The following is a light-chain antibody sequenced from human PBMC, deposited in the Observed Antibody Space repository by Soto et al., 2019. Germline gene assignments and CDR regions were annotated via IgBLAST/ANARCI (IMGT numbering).Light chain of an antibody. CDR2: RAS. CDR3: QQTTTFPLT. Sequence: DIRMTQSPSSVSASVGDRVTITCRASQGITSWLAWYQQKPGKAPKLLIYRASNLQSGVPSRFSGSGSGTDFTLTISGLQPADVATYYCQQTTTFPLTFGGGTKVEIK. J-gene: IGKJ4*01. CDR1: QGITSW. V-gene: IGKV1-12*01.